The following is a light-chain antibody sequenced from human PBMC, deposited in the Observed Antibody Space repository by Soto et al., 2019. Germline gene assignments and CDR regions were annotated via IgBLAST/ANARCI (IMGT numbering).Light chain of an antibody. CDR2: GAS. CDR3: QQRSNWPLT. Sequence: EIVLTQSPGTLSLSPGERATLSCRASQSVSSSYLAWYQQKPGQAPRLLIYGASNRATGIPARFSGSGSGTDFTLIISSLEPEDLAVYYCQQRSNWPLTFGGGTKVEIK. CDR1: QSVSSSY. V-gene: IGKV3D-20*02. J-gene: IGKJ4*01.